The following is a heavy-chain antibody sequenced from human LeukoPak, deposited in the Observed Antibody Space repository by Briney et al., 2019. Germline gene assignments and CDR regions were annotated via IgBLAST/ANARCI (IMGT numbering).Heavy chain of an antibody. V-gene: IGHV5-51*01. CDR2: IYPGDSDT. CDR3: ARALSGSLLFQYNWFDP. CDR1: GYSFTSYW. J-gene: IGHJ5*02. D-gene: IGHD3-10*01. Sequence: GESLKISCKGSGYSFTSYWIGWVRQMPGKGLEWMGIIYPGDSDTRYSPSFQGQVTISADKSISTAYLQWSSLKASDTAMYYCARALSGSLLFQYNWFDPWGQGTLVTVSS.